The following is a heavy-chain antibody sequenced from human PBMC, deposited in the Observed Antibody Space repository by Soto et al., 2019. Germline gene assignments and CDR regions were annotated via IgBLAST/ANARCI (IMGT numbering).Heavy chain of an antibody. CDR3: ARGEVGQLLLHVDYYYSGMDA. Sequence: SVKVSCKASGSTFSSYAISWVRQAPGQGLEWMGGIIPIFRRANYAQKFQGRVTMTADECTSTAYMELSGLRSEDTAVYYCARGEVGQLLLHVDYYYSGMDARGQASTLTIS. D-gene: IGHD5-18*01. J-gene: IGHJ6*02. V-gene: IGHV1-69*13. CDR1: GSTFSSYA. CDR2: IIPIFRRA.